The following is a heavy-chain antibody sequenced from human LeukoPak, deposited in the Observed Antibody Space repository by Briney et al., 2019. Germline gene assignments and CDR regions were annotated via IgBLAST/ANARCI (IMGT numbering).Heavy chain of an antibody. V-gene: IGHV4-31*03. J-gene: IGHJ5*02. Sequence: PSETLSLTCTVSGGSISSGGYYWSWIRQHPGKGLEWIGYIYYSGSTYYNPSLKSRVTISVDTSKNQFSLKLSSVTAADTAVYYCARHHLYSSSWYVWFDPWGQGTLVTVSS. CDR2: IYYSGST. D-gene: IGHD6-13*01. CDR1: GGSISSGGYY. CDR3: ARHHLYSSSWYVWFDP.